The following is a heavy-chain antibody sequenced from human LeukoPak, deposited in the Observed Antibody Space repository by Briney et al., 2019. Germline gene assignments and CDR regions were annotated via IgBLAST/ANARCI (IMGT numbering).Heavy chain of an antibody. D-gene: IGHD6-19*01. CDR1: GFTVSSNY. J-gene: IGHJ4*02. CDR3: ARGVELYTSGWFL. Sequence: GGSLRLSCAASGFTVSSNYMSWLRQAPGKGLEWVSTIYTDGNTYYADSVKGRFNISRDNSKNTLYLQMNSLRGEDTALYYCARGVELYTSGWFLWGQGTLVTVSS. CDR2: IYTDGNT. V-gene: IGHV3-66*01.